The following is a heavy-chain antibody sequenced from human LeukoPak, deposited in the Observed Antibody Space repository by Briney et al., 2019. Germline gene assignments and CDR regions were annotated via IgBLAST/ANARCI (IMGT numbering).Heavy chain of an antibody. CDR3: ARVGSSGWYPTGIDY. V-gene: IGHV3-74*01. D-gene: IGHD6-19*01. Sequence: GGSLRLSCAASGFTFSSYSMTWVRQAPGKGLVWVSRINSDGSGTSYADSVKGRFTISRDNAKSTLYLQMNSLRAEDTAVYYCARVGSSGWYPTGIDYWGQGTLVTVSS. CDR2: INSDGSGT. CDR1: GFTFSSYS. J-gene: IGHJ4*02.